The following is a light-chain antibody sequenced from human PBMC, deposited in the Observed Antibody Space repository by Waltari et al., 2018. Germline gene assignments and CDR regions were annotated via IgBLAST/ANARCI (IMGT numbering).Light chain of an antibody. Sequence: QSALTQPRSVSGSPGQSVTISCTGTSNDVGGYNYVSWYQHHPGKAPKLMIYDVTKRPSGVPHRFSGSKSGNTASLTISGLQAEDEADYYCCSYAGTYTHVVFGGGTKVTVL. CDR2: DVT. V-gene: IGLV2-11*01. CDR3: CSYAGTYTHVV. CDR1: SNDVGGYNY. J-gene: IGLJ2*01.